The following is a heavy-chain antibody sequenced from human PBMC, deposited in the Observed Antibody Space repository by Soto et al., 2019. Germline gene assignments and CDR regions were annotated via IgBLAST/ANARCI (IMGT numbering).Heavy chain of an antibody. V-gene: IGHV3-30*18. J-gene: IGHJ4*02. D-gene: IGHD1-26*01. Sequence: GGSLRLSCAASGFTFSSYGMHWVRQAPGKGLEWVAVISYDGSNKYYADSVKGRFTISRENSKNTLYLQMNSLRAEDTAGYYCAKGEWELLGGLFDYWGQGTLVTVSS. CDR1: GFTFSSYG. CDR3: AKGEWELLGGLFDY. CDR2: ISYDGSNK.